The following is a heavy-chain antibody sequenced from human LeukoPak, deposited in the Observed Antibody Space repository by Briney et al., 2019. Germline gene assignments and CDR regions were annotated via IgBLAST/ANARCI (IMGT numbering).Heavy chain of an antibody. J-gene: IGHJ3*02. V-gene: IGHV3-21*01. D-gene: IGHD5-18*01. CDR2: ISSSSSYI. CDR1: GFTFSSYS. Sequence: GGSLRLSCAASGFTFSSYSMNWVRQAPGKGLEWVSSISSSSSYIYYADSVKGRFTISRDNAKNSLYLQMNSLRAEDTAVYYCARDWPPRKIQLWGVRDAFDIWGQGTMVTVSS. CDR3: ARDWPPRKIQLWGVRDAFDI.